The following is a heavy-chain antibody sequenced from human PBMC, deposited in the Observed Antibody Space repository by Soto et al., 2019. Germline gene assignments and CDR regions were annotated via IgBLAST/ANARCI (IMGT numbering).Heavy chain of an antibody. CDR3: ARGIATGQLDP. D-gene: IGHD2-15*01. Sequence: GASVKVSCKASGYTFTRYTMNWVRQAPGQRLEWMGWINPDNGNTKSSLKFQDRVIITRDTSASTAYMDLSSLRSEDTAVYYCARGIATGQLDPWGQGTLVTVSS. V-gene: IGHV1-3*01. J-gene: IGHJ5*02. CDR2: INPDNGNT. CDR1: GYTFTRYT.